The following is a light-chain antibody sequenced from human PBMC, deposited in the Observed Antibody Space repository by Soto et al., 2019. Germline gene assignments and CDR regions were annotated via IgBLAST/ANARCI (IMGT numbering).Light chain of an antibody. CDR2: DVS. V-gene: IGKV1-13*02. CDR3: QQFNSNPLT. J-gene: IGKJ4*01. Sequence: AIPLTQSPSSLSASVGDRVTITCRASQGIVSALAWYQQKPGKTPNLLIYDVSTLESGVPSRFSGSGSGTDFTLTISSLQPEDFATYYCQQFNSNPLTFGGGTKVEIK. CDR1: QGIVSA.